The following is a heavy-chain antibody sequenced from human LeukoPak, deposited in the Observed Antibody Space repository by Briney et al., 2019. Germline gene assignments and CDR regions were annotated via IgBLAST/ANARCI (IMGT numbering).Heavy chain of an antibody. V-gene: IGHV3-74*01. CDR3: TSDRVLYGLDV. CDR1: GFTFSNYW. CDR2: IKSDGSET. Sequence: GGSLRLSCAASGFTFSNYWMHWVRQGPGKGLMWVSRIKSDGSETSSAESLEGRFTISRDNARNMLYLQMNSLRPEDTAIYYRTSDRVLYGLDVWGQGTTVTVSS. J-gene: IGHJ6*02.